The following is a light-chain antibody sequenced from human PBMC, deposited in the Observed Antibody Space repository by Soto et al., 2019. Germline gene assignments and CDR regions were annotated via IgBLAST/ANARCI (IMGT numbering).Light chain of an antibody. CDR1: QSVSSY. J-gene: IGKJ4*01. V-gene: IGKV3-11*01. CDR3: QQRSTWLT. CDR2: DAS. Sequence: EIVLTQSPATLSLSPGERATLSCSASQSVSSYLAWYQQKPGQAPRLLIYDASNRATGIPARFSGSGSGTDFPPTISSLEPEEFAVYYCQQRSTWLTFGGGTKGEIK.